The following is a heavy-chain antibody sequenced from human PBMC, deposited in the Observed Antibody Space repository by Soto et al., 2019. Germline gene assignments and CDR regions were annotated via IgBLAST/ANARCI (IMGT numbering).Heavy chain of an antibody. Sequence: EVQLVESGGGLVKPGGSLRLSCAASGFTFSSYSMNWVRQAPGKGLEWVSAINRNSINMHYADSVEGRFTISRDNAKNSLYLQMNSLRVEDTAVYYCVRDLLEVVTKFDPWGQGTLVTVSS. CDR2: INRNSINM. D-gene: IGHD1-1*01. V-gene: IGHV3-21*01. J-gene: IGHJ5*02. CDR1: GFTFSSYS. CDR3: VRDLLEVVTKFDP.